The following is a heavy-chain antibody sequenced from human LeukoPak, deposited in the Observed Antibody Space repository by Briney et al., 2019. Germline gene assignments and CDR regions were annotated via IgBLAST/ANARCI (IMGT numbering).Heavy chain of an antibody. CDR3: ARGRLITMVRGVPWDP. CDR1: GFTFSSYA. V-gene: IGHV3-30-3*01. CDR2: MSYDGSNK. D-gene: IGHD3-10*01. Sequence: PGGSLRLSCAASGFTFSSYAMHWVRQAPGKGLEWVAVMSYDGSNKYYADSVKGRFTISRDNSKNTLYLQMNSLRAEDTAVYYCARGRLITMVRGVPWDPWGQGTLVTVSS. J-gene: IGHJ5*02.